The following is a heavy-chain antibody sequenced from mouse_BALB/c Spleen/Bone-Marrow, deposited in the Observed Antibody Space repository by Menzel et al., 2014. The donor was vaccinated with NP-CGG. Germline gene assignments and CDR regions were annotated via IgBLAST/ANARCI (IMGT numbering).Heavy chain of an antibody. V-gene: IGHV2-2*02. CDR2: IWSGGST. D-gene: IGHD2-14*01. CDR3: ARNGGAYYRYYYAMDY. CDR1: GFSLTSYG. J-gene: IGHJ4*01. Sequence: QVQLQQSGPGLVQPSQSLSITCTVSGFSLTSYGVHWVRQSPGKGLEWLGVIWSGGSTDYNAAFISRLSISKDNSKSQVFFKMNSLQANDTAIYYCARNGGAYYRYYYAMDYWGRGTSVTVSS.